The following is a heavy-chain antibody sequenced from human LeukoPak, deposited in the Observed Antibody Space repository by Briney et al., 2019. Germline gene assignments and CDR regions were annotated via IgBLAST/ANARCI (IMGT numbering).Heavy chain of an antibody. V-gene: IGHV1-8*01. CDR1: GYTFTSYD. J-gene: IGHJ5*02. CDR3: ARAGCSSTSCYSMAWFDP. CDR2: MNPNSGNT. D-gene: IGHD2-2*01. Sequence: ASVKVSCKASGYTFTSYDINWVRQATGQGLEWMGWMNPNSGNTGYAQKFQGRVTMTRNTSISTAYMELSSLRSEDTAVYYRARAGCSSTSCYSMAWFDPWGQGTLVTVSS.